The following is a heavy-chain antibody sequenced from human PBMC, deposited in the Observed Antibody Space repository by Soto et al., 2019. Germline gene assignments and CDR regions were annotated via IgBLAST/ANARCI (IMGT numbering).Heavy chain of an antibody. Sequence: VGSLRLSCAASGFTFSNSEMNWFRQAPVNGLEWVSYITTSASTKSYADSVKGRFTISRDNAKNSLYLHMNSLRVEDTAVYYCARDSPYSSGSFDYWGQGTLVTVSS. CDR3: ARDSPYSSGSFDY. CDR1: GFTFSNSE. D-gene: IGHD6-19*01. J-gene: IGHJ4*02. CDR2: ITTSASTK. V-gene: IGHV3-48*03.